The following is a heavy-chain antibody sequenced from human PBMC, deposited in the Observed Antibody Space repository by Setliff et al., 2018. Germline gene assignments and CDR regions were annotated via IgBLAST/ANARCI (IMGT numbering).Heavy chain of an antibody. D-gene: IGHD2-15*01. V-gene: IGHV4-4*08. CDR3: ARARHCSGGRCYWTWLDS. CDR1: DVSISGYY. CDR2: IHSSGRS. J-gene: IGHJ5*01. Sequence: SETLSLTCTVSDVSISGYYWSWIRQPPGKGLGWIGYIHSSGRSNYNPSLKSRVTTSIDTSKSQFSLKLSSVTAADTAVYYCARARHCSGGRCYWTWLDSWAQGTLVTVSS.